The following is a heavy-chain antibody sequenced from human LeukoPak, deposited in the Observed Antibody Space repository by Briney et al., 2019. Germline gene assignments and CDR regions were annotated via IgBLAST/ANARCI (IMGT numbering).Heavy chain of an antibody. CDR2: NYSGGST. CDR3: ASSCSGGSCYMYFQH. J-gene: IGHJ1*01. V-gene: IGHV3-53*01. D-gene: IGHD2-15*01. Sequence: GGSLRLSCAASGFTVSSNYMSWVRQAPGKGLEWVSVNYSGGSTYCADSVKGRLTISRDNSKNTLYLQMNSLRAEDTAVYYCASSCSGGSCYMYFQHWGQGTLVTVSS. CDR1: GFTVSSNY.